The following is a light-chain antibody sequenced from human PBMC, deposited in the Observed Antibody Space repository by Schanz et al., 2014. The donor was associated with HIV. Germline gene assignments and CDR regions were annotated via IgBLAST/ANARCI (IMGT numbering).Light chain of an antibody. CDR3: AAWDDNLNGVV. CDR1: ALNVGDNS. Sequence: QSVLTQPPSVSALPGQRVTISCSGGALNVGDNSVSWYQQFPGTAPKLLIFANYQRPSEIPDRFSGSKTGTSGTLAISGLQSEDEADYYCAAWDDNLNGVVFGGGTKLTVL. V-gene: IGLV1-51*01. CDR2: ANY. J-gene: IGLJ2*01.